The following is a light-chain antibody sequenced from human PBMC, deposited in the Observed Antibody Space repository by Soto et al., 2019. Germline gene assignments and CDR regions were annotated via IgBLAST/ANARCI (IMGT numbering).Light chain of an antibody. CDR3: QQYNNWPPWT. CDR2: GAS. Sequence: EIVMTQSPATLSVSPGERAALSCRASQRVTSSLAWYQQKPGQAPRLLIYGASTRATGVPDRFSGSGSGTEFTLTISSLQSEDFAVYYCQQYNNWPPWTFGQGTKVEIK. J-gene: IGKJ1*01. V-gene: IGKV3-15*01. CDR1: QRVTSS.